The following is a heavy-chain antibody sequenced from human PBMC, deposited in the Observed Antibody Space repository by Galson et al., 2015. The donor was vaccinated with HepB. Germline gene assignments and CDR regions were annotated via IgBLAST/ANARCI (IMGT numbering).Heavy chain of an antibody. V-gene: IGHV3-30-3*01. Sequence: SLRLSCAASGFAFSSYAMHWVRQAPGKGLEWVAVISYDGSSKYYADSVKGRFTISRDNSKNTLYLQMNSLRAEDTAVYYCASAYCSSTSCYRRSYYYYGMDVWGQGTTVTVSS. CDR3: ASAYCSSTSCYRRSYYYYGMDV. D-gene: IGHD2-2*01. CDR1: GFAFSSYA. J-gene: IGHJ6*02. CDR2: ISYDGSSK.